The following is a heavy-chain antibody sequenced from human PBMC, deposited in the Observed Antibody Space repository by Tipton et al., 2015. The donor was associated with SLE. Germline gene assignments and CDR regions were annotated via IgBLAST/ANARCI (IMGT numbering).Heavy chain of an antibody. CDR1: GFTFSSYW. Sequence: GSLRLSCAASGFTFSSYWMSWVRQAPGKGLEWVANIKQDGSEKYYVDSVKGRFAISRDNAKKSLYLQMNSLRAEDTAVYYCASPPQGGGVLEGPRYFQHWGQGTLVTVSS. CDR3: ASPPQGGGVLEGPRYFQH. J-gene: IGHJ1*01. CDR2: IKQDGSEK. D-gene: IGHD3-3*01. V-gene: IGHV3-7*01.